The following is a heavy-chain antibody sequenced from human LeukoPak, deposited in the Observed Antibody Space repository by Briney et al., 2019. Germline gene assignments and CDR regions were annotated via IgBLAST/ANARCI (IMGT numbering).Heavy chain of an antibody. Sequence: SETLSLTCAVYGGSFSGYHWSWIRQPPGKGLEWIGEINHSGSTNYNPSLKSRVTISVDTSKNQFSLKLSSVTAADTAVYYCARVATPRSSSYYYYGMDVWGQGTTVTVSS. J-gene: IGHJ6*02. CDR1: GGSFSGYH. CDR2: INHSGST. V-gene: IGHV4-34*01. D-gene: IGHD6-13*01. CDR3: ARVATPRSSSYYYYGMDV.